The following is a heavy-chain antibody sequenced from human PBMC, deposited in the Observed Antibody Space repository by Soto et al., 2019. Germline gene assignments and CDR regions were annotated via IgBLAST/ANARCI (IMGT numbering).Heavy chain of an antibody. D-gene: IGHD2-15*01. J-gene: IGHJ4*02. CDR3: ASARWDY. V-gene: IGHV4-34*01. CDR1: GASFTSNY. Sequence: PSETPSLTCGVYGASFTSNYWSWVRQPPAKGLEWIGEINHNGLTNYNPSLKSRVTISVDTSKNQFSLKLTSVTAADTAVYYCASARWDYWGQGTLVTVSS. CDR2: INHNGLT.